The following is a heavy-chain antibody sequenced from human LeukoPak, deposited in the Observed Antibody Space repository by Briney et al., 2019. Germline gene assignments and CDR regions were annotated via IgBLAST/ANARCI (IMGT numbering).Heavy chain of an antibody. J-gene: IGHJ4*02. D-gene: IGHD2-8*01. CDR3: ARDPGGVVYFDY. Sequence: GGSLRLSCAVSGFTFSNYDMHWVRQAPGKGLEWVAVIWYDGSNKYYADSVKGRFTISRDNSKNTLYLQMNTLRAEDTAVYYCARDPGGVVYFDYWGQRTLVTVSS. V-gene: IGHV3-33*01. CDR1: GFTFSNYD. CDR2: IWYDGSNK.